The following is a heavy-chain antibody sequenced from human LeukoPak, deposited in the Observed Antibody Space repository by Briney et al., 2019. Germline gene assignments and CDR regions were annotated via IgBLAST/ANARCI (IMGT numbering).Heavy chain of an antibody. CDR1: GFIFSNYG. V-gene: IGHV3-30*02. J-gene: IGHJ4*02. D-gene: IGHD7-27*01. CDR3: AGEIGTHKLGQFDY. Sequence: PGGSLRLSCAASGFIFSNYGMHWIRQAPGKGLEWVAFVQNDVTTKYYADSVKGRFTISRDNSRNTLYLQMNSLRGEDTAVYYCAGEIGTHKLGQFDYWGRGTLVTVSS. CDR2: VQNDVTTK.